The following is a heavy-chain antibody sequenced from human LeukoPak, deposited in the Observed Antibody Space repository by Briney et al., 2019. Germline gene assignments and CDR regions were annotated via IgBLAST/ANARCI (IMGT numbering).Heavy chain of an antibody. CDR3: ASVSRSYDFRFDP. D-gene: IGHD3-3*01. J-gene: IGHJ5*02. CDR1: GGSISSSSYY. Sequence: RPSETLSLTCTVSGGSISSSSYYWGWIRQPPGKGLEWIGSIYYSGSTYYNPSLKSRVTISVGTSKNQFSLKLSSVTAADTAVYYCASVSRSYDFRFDPWGQGTLVTVSS. V-gene: IGHV4-39*01. CDR2: IYYSGST.